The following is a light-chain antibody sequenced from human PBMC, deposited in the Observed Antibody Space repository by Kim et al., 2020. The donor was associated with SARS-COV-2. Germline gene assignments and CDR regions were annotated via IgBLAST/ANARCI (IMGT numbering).Light chain of an antibody. J-gene: IGKJ1*01. CDR3: QQDHNYPRT. Sequence: SASVGDRVTITCRASQDIRNDLGWYQQRPGEAPRLLIFAATALQSRVPSRFRGSGSGTEFILTIDSLQPEDFATYFCQQDHNYPRTFGPGTTVEI. V-gene: IGKV1-6*01. CDR2: AAT. CDR1: QDIRND.